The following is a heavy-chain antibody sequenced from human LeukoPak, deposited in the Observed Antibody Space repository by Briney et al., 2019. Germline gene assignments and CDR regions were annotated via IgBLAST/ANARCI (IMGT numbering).Heavy chain of an antibody. V-gene: IGHV3-15*01. CDR1: GFTFRKYA. CDR3: TADPRVNGRYFDY. D-gene: IGHD3-22*01. J-gene: IGHJ4*02. CDR2: IKSKADGGTT. Sequence: PGGSLRLSCAASGFTFRKYAMSWVRQAPGKGLELVARIKSKADGGTTDYAAPVKGRFTISRDDSKNTLYLQMNSLETEDTAVYYCTADPRVNGRYFDYWGQGTLVTVSS.